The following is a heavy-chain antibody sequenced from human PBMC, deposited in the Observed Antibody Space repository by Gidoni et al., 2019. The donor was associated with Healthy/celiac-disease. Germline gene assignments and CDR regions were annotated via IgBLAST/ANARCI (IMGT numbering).Heavy chain of an antibody. D-gene: IGHD3-22*01. CDR3: TTQYYYDSSGYYY. CDR1: GFPFSTAW. V-gene: IGHV3-15*01. CDR2: IKSKTDGGTT. Sequence: EVQLVESGGGLVKPGGSLRLSCAASGFPFSTAWMSWVRQAPGKGLEWVGRIKSKTDGGTTDYAAPVKGRFTISRDDSKNTLYLQMNSLKTEDTAVYYCTTQYYYDSSGYYYWGQGTLVTVSS. J-gene: IGHJ4*02.